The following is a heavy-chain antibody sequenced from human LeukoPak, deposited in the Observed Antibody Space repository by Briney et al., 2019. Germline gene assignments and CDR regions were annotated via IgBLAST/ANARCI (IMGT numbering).Heavy chain of an antibody. V-gene: IGHV4-31*03. D-gene: IGHD4-17*01. CDR1: GGSISSGGYY. CDR3: ARHPMATVTTSIIRAFDI. J-gene: IGHJ3*02. Sequence: SSETLSLTCTVTGGSISSGGYYWSWIRQHPGKGLEWIGYIYYSGSTYYNPSLKSRVTISVDTSKNQFSLKLSSVTAADTAVYYCARHPMATVTTSIIRAFDIWGQGTMVTVSS. CDR2: IYYSGST.